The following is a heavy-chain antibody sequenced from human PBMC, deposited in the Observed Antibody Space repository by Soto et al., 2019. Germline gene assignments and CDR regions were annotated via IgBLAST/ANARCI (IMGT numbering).Heavy chain of an antibody. Sequence: QVQLQESGPGLVKPSETLSLTCTVSGDSISDYYWSWIRQPPGKGLEWIGYIYYSGSTNYSPSLKSRVTISLDTSKKQFSLKLSSVTAADTAMYYCARHRTYYGMDVWGQGTTVPVS. CDR3: ARHRTYYGMDV. J-gene: IGHJ6*02. CDR1: GDSISDYY. V-gene: IGHV4-59*08. CDR2: IYYSGST.